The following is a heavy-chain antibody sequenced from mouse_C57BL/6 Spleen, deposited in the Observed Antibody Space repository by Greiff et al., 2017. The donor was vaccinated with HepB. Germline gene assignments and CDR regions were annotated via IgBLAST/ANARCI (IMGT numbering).Heavy chain of an antibody. CDR1: GYTFTSYW. CDR2: IHPNSGST. J-gene: IGHJ3*01. V-gene: IGHV1-64*01. CDR3: SSSIYYDYDGGDAWFAY. D-gene: IGHD2-4*01. Sequence: QVQLQQSGAELVKPGASVKLSCKASGYTFTSYWMHWVKQRPGQGLEWIGMIHPNSGSTNYNEKFKSKATLTVDKSSSTAYIQLSSLTSEDSAVYYCSSSIYYDYDGGDAWFAYWGQGTLVTVSA.